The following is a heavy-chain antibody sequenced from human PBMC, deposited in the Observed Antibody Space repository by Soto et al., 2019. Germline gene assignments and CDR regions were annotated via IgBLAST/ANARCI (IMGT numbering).Heavy chain of an antibody. CDR2: IIPIFGTP. CDR3: ARDLLERGHDAFDI. J-gene: IGHJ3*02. D-gene: IGHD1-1*01. V-gene: IGHV1-69*06. CDR1: GGTYISYA. Sequence: SVKVSCKAYGGTYISYAISWLRQAPGQGLEWMGGIIPIFGTPNYAQKFQGRVTISADKSTSTAYMELSSLRSEDTAVYYCARDLLERGHDAFDIWGQGTMVTVSS.